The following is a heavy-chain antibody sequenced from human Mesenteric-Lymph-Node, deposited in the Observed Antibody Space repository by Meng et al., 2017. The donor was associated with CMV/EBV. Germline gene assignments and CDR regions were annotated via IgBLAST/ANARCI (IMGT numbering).Heavy chain of an antibody. J-gene: IGHJ4*02. CDR3: ARDCYYGSGSYYKPSFDY. D-gene: IGHD3-10*01. CDR1: GFTFSNYW. V-gene: IGHV3-7*01. CDR2: IKYDGGEK. Sequence: GGSLRLSCAASGFTFSNYWMSWVRQAPGKGLEWVANIKYDGGEKCYVDSVKGRFTISRDNAKNSLFLQMNSLRAEDTAVYFCARDCYYGSGSYYKPSFDYWGQGTLVTVSS.